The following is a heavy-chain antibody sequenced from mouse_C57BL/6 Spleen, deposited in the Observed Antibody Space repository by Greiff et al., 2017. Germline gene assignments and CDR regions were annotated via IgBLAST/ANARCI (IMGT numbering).Heavy chain of an antibody. Sequence: EVKLVESGGDLVKPGGSLKLSCAASGFTFSSYGMSWVRQTPDKRLEWVATISSGGSYTYYPDSVKGRFTISRDNAKNTLYLQMSSLKSEDTAMYYCARLRERHWYFDVWGTGTTVTVSS. V-gene: IGHV5-6*02. CDR3: ARLRERHWYFDV. J-gene: IGHJ1*03. CDR2: ISSGGSYT. CDR1: GFTFSSYG.